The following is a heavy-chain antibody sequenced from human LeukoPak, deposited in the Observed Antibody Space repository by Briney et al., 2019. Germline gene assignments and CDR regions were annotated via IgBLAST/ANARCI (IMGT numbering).Heavy chain of an antibody. CDR2: IKQDGSEK. CDR3: ARALFNYYDSSGYKS. J-gene: IGHJ5*02. V-gene: IGHV3-7*01. Sequence: GGSLRLSCAASGFTFSSYWMSWVRQAPGKGLEWVANIKQDGSEKYYADSVKGRFTISRDNAKNSLYLQMNSLRAEDTAVYYCARALFNYYDSSGYKSWGQGTLVTVSS. CDR1: GFTFSSYW. D-gene: IGHD3-22*01.